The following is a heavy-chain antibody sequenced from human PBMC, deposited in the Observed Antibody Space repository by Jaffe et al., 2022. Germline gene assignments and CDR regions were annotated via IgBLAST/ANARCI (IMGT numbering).Heavy chain of an antibody. CDR1: GFTFSSYW. V-gene: IGHV3-74*01. CDR3: AREGSYYDFWSGNYNWFDP. J-gene: IGHJ5*02. Sequence: EVQLVESGGGLVQPGGSLRLSCAASGFTFSSYWMHWVRQAPGKGLVWVSRINSDGSSTSYADSVKGRFTISRDNAKNTLYLQMNSLRAEDTAVYYCAREGSYYDFWSGNYNWFDPWGQGTLVTVSS. CDR2: INSDGSST. D-gene: IGHD3-3*01.